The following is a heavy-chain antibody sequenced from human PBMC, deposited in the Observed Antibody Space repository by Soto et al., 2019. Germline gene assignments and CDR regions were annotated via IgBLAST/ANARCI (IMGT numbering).Heavy chain of an antibody. V-gene: IGHV3-74*01. CDR1: GFTFSSSW. D-gene: IGHD3-10*01. CDR3: AKVELHDY. J-gene: IGHJ4*02. Sequence: GGSLRLSCAASGFTFSSSWMHWVRQAPGKGLVWVSRVSGDGSSTNYADSVKGRFTISRDNAKNTLYLQMNSLRAEDTAVYYCAKVELHDYWGQGTLVTVSS. CDR2: VSGDGSST.